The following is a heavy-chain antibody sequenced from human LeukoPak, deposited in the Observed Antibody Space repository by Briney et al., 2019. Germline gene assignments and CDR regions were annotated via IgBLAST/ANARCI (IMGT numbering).Heavy chain of an antibody. Sequence: GGSLRLSCAASGFTFSNCGMHWVRQAPGKGLEWVAFIRFDGTNKYYADSVKGRFTISRDNSKNTLYLQMNSLRSEDTAVYYCAREVTGSGYFDYWGQGTLVTVSS. V-gene: IGHV3-30*02. CDR1: GFTFSNCG. J-gene: IGHJ4*02. CDR2: IRFDGTNK. CDR3: AREVTGSGYFDY. D-gene: IGHD1-20*01.